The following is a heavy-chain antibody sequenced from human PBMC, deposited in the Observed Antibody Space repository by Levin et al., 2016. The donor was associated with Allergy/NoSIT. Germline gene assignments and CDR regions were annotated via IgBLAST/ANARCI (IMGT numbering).Heavy chain of an antibody. D-gene: IGHD5-24*01. CDR2: ISGSGGST. J-gene: IGHJ4*02. CDR1: GFTFSSYA. V-gene: IGHV3-23*01. CDR3: AKDSPRMATMPTVFDY. Sequence: GESLKISCAASGFTFSSYAMSWVRQAPGKGLEWVSAISGSGGSTYYADSVKGRFTISRDNSKNTLYLQMNSLRAEDTAVYYCAKDSPRMATMPTVFDYWGQGTLVTVSS.